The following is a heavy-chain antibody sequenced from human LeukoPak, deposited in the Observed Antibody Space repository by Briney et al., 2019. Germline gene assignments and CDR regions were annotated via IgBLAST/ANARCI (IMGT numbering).Heavy chain of an antibody. J-gene: IGHJ6*02. CDR2: INPTSGDT. CDR1: GYTFTSYY. Sequence: ASVKVSCKASGYTFTSYYVHWVRQAPGQGLQWMGIINPTSGDTNYAQNFQGRVTMTTDTSTSTAYMELRSLRSDDTAVYYCASSVTSGARDYYYYGMDVWGQGTTVTVSS. V-gene: IGHV1-46*01. CDR3: ASSVTSGARDYYYYGMDV. D-gene: IGHD4-11*01.